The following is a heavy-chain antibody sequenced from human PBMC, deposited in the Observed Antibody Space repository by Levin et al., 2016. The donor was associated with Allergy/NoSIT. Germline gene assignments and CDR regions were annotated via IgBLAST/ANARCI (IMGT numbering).Heavy chain of an antibody. CDR3: ARDQDYYDSSGYYSLFDY. Sequence: SVKVSCKASGGTFSSYTISWVRQAPGQGLEWMGRIIPILGIANYAQKFQGRVTITADKSTSTAYMELSSLRSEDTAVYYCARDQDYYDSSGYYSLFDYSGPGNPGHRLL. CDR1: GGTFSSYT. J-gene: IGHJ4*02. V-gene: IGHV1-69*02. CDR2: IIPILGIA. D-gene: IGHD3-22*01.